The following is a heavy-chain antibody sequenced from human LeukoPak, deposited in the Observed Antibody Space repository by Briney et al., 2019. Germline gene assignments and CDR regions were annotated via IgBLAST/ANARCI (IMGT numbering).Heavy chain of an antibody. CDR1: GGSISSYY. Sequence: SETLSLTCTVSGGSISSYYWSWIRQPPGKGLEWIGYIYYSGSTNYNPSLKSRVTISVDTSKNQFSLKLSSVTAADTAVYYCARVPTTYSSSWYDAFDIWGQGTMVTVSS. V-gene: IGHV4-59*08. D-gene: IGHD6-13*01. CDR2: IYYSGST. J-gene: IGHJ3*02. CDR3: ARVPTTYSSSWYDAFDI.